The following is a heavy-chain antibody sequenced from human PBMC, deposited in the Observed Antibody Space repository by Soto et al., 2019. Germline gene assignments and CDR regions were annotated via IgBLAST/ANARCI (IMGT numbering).Heavy chain of an antibody. V-gene: IGHV4-31*03. Sequence: PSETLSLTCTVSGCSISSRTHYWSWIRQHPGKGLEWIGYIYYSGGTYYNPSLESRVTISVDTSKNQFSLKLSSVTAADTAVYYCARGQRSLKSSSWYGLHGSHYYYYGMDVWGQGTTVTVSS. CDR1: GCSISSRTHY. D-gene: IGHD6-13*01. CDR3: ARGQRSLKSSSWYGLHGSHYYYYGMDV. CDR2: IYYSGGT. J-gene: IGHJ6*02.